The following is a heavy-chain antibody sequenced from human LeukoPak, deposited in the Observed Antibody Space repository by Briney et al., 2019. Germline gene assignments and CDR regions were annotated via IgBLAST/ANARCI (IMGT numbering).Heavy chain of an antibody. V-gene: IGHV3-7*01. Sequence: GGSLRLSCAASGFTFSSYWMSWVRQAPGKGLEWVANIKQDGSEKYYVDSVKGRFTISRDNAKNSLYLQMNSLRAEDTAVYYCAREDFWSGYYPNWFDPWGQGTLVTVSS. CDR3: AREDFWSGYYPNWFDP. CDR1: GFTFSSYW. J-gene: IGHJ5*02. CDR2: IKQDGSEK. D-gene: IGHD3-3*01.